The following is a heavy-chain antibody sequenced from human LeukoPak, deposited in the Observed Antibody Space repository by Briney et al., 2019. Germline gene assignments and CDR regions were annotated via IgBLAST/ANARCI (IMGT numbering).Heavy chain of an antibody. CDR2: IYYSGST. Sequence: SETLSLTCNVSGGSISSYYWSWIRQPPGKGLEWIGYIYYSGSTNYNPSLKSRVTISVDTSKNQFSLKLSSVTAADTAVYYCARLAYGSGSYYGDNWFDPWGQGTLVTVSS. J-gene: IGHJ5*02. CDR3: ARLAYGSGSYYGDNWFDP. V-gene: IGHV4-59*01. CDR1: GGSISSYY. D-gene: IGHD3-10*01.